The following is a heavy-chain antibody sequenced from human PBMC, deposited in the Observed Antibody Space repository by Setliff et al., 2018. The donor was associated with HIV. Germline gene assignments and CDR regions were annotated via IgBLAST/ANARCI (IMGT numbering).Heavy chain of an antibody. D-gene: IGHD2-2*01. Sequence: SETLSLTCAVYGGSLSGYYWSWIRQPPGKGLEWVVEINHSGSTNYNPSLKSRVIISVDTSKNHFSLSLSSVTAADTALYYCARGLWWXTSSPFDYWGQGTLVTVSS. V-gene: IGHV4-34*01. CDR3: ARGLWWXTSSPFDY. J-gene: IGHJ4*02. CDR1: GGSLSGYY. CDR2: INHSGST.